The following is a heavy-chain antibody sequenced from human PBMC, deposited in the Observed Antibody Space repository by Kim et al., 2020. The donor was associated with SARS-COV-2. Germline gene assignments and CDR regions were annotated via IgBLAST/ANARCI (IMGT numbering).Heavy chain of an antibody. CDR2: ISSSGSTI. D-gene: IGHD6-13*01. J-gene: IGHJ1*01. V-gene: IGHV3-48*03. CDR3: ARDPPRIVARAEYFQH. Sequence: GGSLRLSCAASGFTFSSYEMNWVRQAPGKGLEWVSYISSSGSTIYNADSVKGQFTISRDNAKNSLYLQMNSLRAEDTAVYYCARDPPRIVARAEYFQHWGQGTLVTVSS. CDR1: GFTFSSYE.